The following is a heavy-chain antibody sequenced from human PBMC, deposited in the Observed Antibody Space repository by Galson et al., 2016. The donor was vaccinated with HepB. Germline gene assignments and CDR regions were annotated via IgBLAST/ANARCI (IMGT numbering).Heavy chain of an antibody. CDR3: ASEHDHTYWIDP. V-gene: IGHV1-46*01. CDR1: GYTFPNNN. Sequence: SVKVSCKASGYTFPNNNMHWVRQAPGQGLEWMGIIFDDGRPNRYAQKFQGRVTMTRDTSTSSVYMELSSLRSEDTAMYYCASEHDHTYWIDPWGQGTLVTVSS. J-gene: IGHJ5*02. D-gene: IGHD1-14*01. CDR2: IFDDGRPN.